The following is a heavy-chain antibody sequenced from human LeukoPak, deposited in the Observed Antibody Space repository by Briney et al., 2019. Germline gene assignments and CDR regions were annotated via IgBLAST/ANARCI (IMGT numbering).Heavy chain of an antibody. CDR1: GFTFTSYT. Sequence: GGSLRLSCAASGFTFTSYTMSWVRQAPGKGLEWVSAISGNGGATYYADSVKGRFTISRDNSKNTLHLQMNSLRAEDTALYYCAKATTAIVVDNFFDYWGQGTVVCVSS. CDR3: AKATTAIVVDNFFDY. D-gene: IGHD3-22*01. V-gene: IGHV3-23*01. CDR2: ISGNGGAT. J-gene: IGHJ4*02.